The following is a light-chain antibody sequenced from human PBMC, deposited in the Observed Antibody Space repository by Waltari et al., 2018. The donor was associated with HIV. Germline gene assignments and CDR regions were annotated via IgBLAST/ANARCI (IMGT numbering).Light chain of an antibody. J-gene: IGKJ1*01. CDR1: QSVPASTS. V-gene: IGKV3-20*01. CDR2: GET. CDR3: QQYGISPWT. Sequence: PGERATLSCRASQSVPASTSLAWYQQRPGQAPRLLIYGETSRATGIPDRFSGSGSGTDFSLSISRLEPEDFALYYCQQYGISPWTFGQGTKVEIK.